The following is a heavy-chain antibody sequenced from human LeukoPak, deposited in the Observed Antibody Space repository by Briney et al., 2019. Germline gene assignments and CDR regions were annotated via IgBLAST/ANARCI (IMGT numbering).Heavy chain of an antibody. CDR3: ARDRGRTMLVDH. CDR1: GYAFTINY. J-gene: IGHJ5*02. CDR2: INPSSGSP. D-gene: IGHD1-7*01. Sequence: ASVTVSFKSSGYAFTINYMHWVRQAPGQGLEWMGMINPSSGSPRYAKTVQGRVTMTRDTSTSTVYMEMSSLRSEDTAVYYCARDRGRTMLVDHWGQGTLVTVSS. V-gene: IGHV1-46*01.